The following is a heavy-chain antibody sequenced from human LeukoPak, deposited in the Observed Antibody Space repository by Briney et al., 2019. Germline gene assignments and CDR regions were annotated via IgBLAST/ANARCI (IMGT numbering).Heavy chain of an antibody. V-gene: IGHV4-59*11. CDR3: ARHEKNGGYYDN. CDR1: GGSISSHY. Sequence: SETLSLTCTVSGGSISSHYWSWIRQPPGKGLEWIGYIYYSGSTNYNPSLKSRVTISVDTSKNQFSLKLSSVTAADTAVYYCARHEKNGGYYDNWGQGTLVTVSS. CDR2: IYYSGST. J-gene: IGHJ4*02. D-gene: IGHD3-22*01.